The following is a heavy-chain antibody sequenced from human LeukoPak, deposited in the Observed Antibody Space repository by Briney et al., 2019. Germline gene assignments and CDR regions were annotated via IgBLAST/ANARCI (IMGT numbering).Heavy chain of an antibody. V-gene: IGHV1-69*13. CDR3: ARGRMRCSGGSCTPDGDYYYYYGMDV. D-gene: IGHD2-15*01. CDR2: IIPIFGTA. CDR1: GGTFSSYA. Sequence: SVKVSCKASGGTFSSYAISWVRQASGQGLEWMGGIIPIFGTANYAQKFQGRVTITADESTSTAYMELSSLRSEDTAVYYCARGRMRCSGGSCTPDGDYYYYYGMDVWGKGTTVTVSS. J-gene: IGHJ6*04.